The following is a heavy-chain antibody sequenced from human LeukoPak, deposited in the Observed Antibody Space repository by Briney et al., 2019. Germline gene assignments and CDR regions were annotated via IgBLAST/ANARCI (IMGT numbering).Heavy chain of an antibody. CDR3: AKVGEMATIVAEYFQH. D-gene: IGHD5-24*01. V-gene: IGHV3-30*02. CDR1: GFTFSSYG. CDR2: IRYDGSNK. J-gene: IGHJ1*01. Sequence: GGSLRLSCAASGFTFSSYGMHWVRQAPGKGLEWVAFIRYDGSNKYYADSVKGRFTISRDNSKNTLYLQMNSLRAEDTAVYYCAKVGEMATIVAEYFQHWGQGTLVTVSS.